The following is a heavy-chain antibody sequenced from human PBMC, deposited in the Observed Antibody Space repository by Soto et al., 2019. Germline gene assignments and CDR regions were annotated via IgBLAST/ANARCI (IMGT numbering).Heavy chain of an antibody. CDR2: IIPIFGTA. V-gene: IGHV1-69*13. Sequence: GASVKVSCKASGGTFSSYAISWVRQAPGQGLEWMGGIIPIFGTANYAQKFQGRVTITADESTSTAYMELSSLRSEDTAVYYCARDKLDTAMVTVLDYWGQGTLVTVSS. D-gene: IGHD5-18*01. J-gene: IGHJ4*02. CDR1: GGTFSSYA. CDR3: ARDKLDTAMVTVLDY.